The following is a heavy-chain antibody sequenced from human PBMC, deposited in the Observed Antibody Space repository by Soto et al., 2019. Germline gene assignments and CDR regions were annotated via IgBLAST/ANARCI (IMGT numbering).Heavy chain of an antibody. CDR1: GGSVRSGKHF. J-gene: IGHJ6*02. CDR2: MYYTGVT. Sequence: QVQLQESGPGLLKASETLSLTCSVSGGSVRSGKHFWNWLRQRPGSGLEWFGYMYYTGVTNYHPSLRRRVSMSVDTSKDQFSLNLTSLTAADTAVYYCARGGEPLGYYGLDVWGQGTTVTVSS. V-gene: IGHV4-61*01. CDR3: ARGGEPLGYYGLDV.